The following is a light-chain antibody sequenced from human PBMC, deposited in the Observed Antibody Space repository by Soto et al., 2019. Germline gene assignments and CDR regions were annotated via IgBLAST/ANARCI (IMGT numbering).Light chain of an antibody. CDR3: QQYNSYSQST. CDR2: DAS. Sequence: DIQMTPSPATLSASLGDRVTITCGASQSISSWLAWYQQKPGKAPKLLIYDASSLESGVPSRFSGSGSGTEFTLTISSLQHDDFATYYCQQYNSYSQSTFGQGTKVDIK. V-gene: IGKV1-5*01. J-gene: IGKJ1*01. CDR1: QSISSW.